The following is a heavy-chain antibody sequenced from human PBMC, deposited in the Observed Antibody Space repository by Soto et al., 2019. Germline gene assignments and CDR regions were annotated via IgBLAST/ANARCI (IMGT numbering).Heavy chain of an antibody. CDR1: GYSFTSYW. CDR3: ARLQAAARDNDLTFNY. D-gene: IGHD6-13*01. J-gene: IGHJ4*02. Sequence: EVQLVQSGAEVKKPGESLRISNKGSGYSFTSYWISWVRQMPGKGLEWMGRIDPSDSYTNYSPSFQGHVTISADKTISSAYLQWSSLKASDTAMYYCARLQAAARDNDLTFNYWGQGTLVTVSS. V-gene: IGHV5-10-1*01. CDR2: IDPSDSYT.